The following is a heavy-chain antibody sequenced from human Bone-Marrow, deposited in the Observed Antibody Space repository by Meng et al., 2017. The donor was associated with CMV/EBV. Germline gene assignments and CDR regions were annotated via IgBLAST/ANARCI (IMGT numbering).Heavy chain of an antibody. CDR2: IKQDGSEK. J-gene: IGHJ4*02. CDR1: GFTFSSYW. Sequence: GGSLRLSCAASGFTFSSYWMSWVRQAPGKGLEWVANIKQDGSEKYYVDSVKGRFTISRDNAKNSLYLQMNSLRAEDTAVYYCARVWGYSYGPHYFDYWGQGTLVPVSS. CDR3: ARVWGYSYGPHYFDY. D-gene: IGHD5-18*01. V-gene: IGHV3-7*01.